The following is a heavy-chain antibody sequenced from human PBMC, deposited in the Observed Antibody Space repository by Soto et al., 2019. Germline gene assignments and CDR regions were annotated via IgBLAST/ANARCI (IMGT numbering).Heavy chain of an antibody. J-gene: IGHJ4*02. CDR1: GYSFTSYW. CDR2: IDPSDSYT. Sequence: EVQLVQSGAEVKKPGESLRISCKGSGYSFTSYWISWVRQMPGKGLEWMGRIDPSDSYTNYSPSFQGHVTISADKSISTAYLQWSSLKASDTAMYYCARHIIAAAGTSKNPGDDYWGQGTLVTVSS. V-gene: IGHV5-10-1*03. CDR3: ARHIIAAAGTSKNPGDDY. D-gene: IGHD6-13*01.